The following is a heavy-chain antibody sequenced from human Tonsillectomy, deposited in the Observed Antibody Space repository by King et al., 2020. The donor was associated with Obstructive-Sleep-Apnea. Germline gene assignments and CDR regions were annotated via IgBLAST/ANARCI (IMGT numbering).Heavy chain of an antibody. Sequence: VQLVESGGGLVQPGGSLRLSCAASGFTVSTNYMAWVRQAPGKGLEWVSVIYSGGNTYYADAVKARFTISRDISKNTLYLQMNSLRDDDTALYYCAREIYDSGGHGGIRAFDIWGQGTMVTVSS. CDR2: IYSGGNT. CDR1: GFTVSTNY. CDR3: AREIYDSGGHGGIRAFDI. J-gene: IGHJ3*02. D-gene: IGHD4-23*01. V-gene: IGHV3-66*01.